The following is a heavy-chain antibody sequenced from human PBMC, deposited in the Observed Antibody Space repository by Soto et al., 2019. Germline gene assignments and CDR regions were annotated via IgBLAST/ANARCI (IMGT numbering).Heavy chain of an antibody. Sequence: EEQLLESGGGLIQPGGSLRLACAASGFTFSSYAMTWVRQAPGKGLEWVASISFSDGRTYYADSVKGRITISRDNSKNTLCVQMTSLRVEDTAVYYSVKEDRIFGRAYVDLWGRGNLVTVSS. CDR1: GFTFSSYA. V-gene: IGHV3-23*01. CDR3: VKEDRIFGRAYVDL. D-gene: IGHD3-3*01. J-gene: IGHJ2*01. CDR2: ISFSDGRT.